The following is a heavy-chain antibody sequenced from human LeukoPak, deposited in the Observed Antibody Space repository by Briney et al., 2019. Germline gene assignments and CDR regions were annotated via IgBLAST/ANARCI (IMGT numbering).Heavy chain of an antibody. J-gene: IGHJ6*03. D-gene: IGHD4-11*01. CDR1: GFTFSSYR. CDR2: IKQDGSEK. CDR3: TRVEETATTAAIIRKYSYYYYYMDV. Sequence: GSLRLSCAASGFTFSSYRMSWVRQAPGKGLEWVANIKQDGSEKHYVDSVKGRFTISRDNAKNSLYLQMSSLRAEDTAVYYCTRVEETATTAAIIRKYSYYYYYMDVWGKGNTVTVSS. V-gene: IGHV3-7*01.